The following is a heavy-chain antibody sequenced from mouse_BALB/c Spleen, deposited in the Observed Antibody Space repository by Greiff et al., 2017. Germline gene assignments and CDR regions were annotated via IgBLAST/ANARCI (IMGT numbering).Heavy chain of an antibody. V-gene: IGHV2-6-7*01. CDR1: GFSLTSYG. J-gene: IGHJ3*01. CDR2: IWGDGST. Sequence: VKLQESGPGLVQPSQSLSITCTVSGFSLTSYGVNWVRQPPGKGLEWLGMIWGDGSTDYNSALKSRLSISKDNSKSQVFLKMNSLQTDDTARYYCARDEDDWFAYWGQGTLVTVSA. CDR3: ARDEDDWFAY.